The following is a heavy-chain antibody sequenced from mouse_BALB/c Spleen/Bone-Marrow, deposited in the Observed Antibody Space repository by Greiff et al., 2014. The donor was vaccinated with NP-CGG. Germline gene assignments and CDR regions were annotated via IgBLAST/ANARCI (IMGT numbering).Heavy chain of an antibody. D-gene: IGHD2-4*01. CDR2: INPSSGYT. Sequence: QVQLQQSAAELARPGASVKMSCKTSGYTFTYYTMHWVKQRPGQGLEWIGYINPSSGYTDYNQKFKDKTTLTTDESSSTAYLQLSSLTSEDSAVYYCVRENYDYDGDAMDYWGQGTSVTVSS. CDR1: GYTFTYYT. J-gene: IGHJ4*01. V-gene: IGHV1-4*02. CDR3: VRENYDYDGDAMDY.